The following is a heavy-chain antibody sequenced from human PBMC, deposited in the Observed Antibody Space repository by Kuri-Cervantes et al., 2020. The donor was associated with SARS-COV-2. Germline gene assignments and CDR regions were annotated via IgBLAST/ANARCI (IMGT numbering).Heavy chain of an antibody. CDR3: ARGITIFGVVPYYFDY. J-gene: IGHJ4*02. CDR1: GGSFSRYY. CDR2: VYNTGST. D-gene: IGHD3-3*01. V-gene: IGHV4-59*03. Sequence: SCAVSGGSFSRYYWNWVRQPPGKGLEWIGYVYNTGSTGYNPSLKSRVTISVDTSKRQFSLRLTSVTATDTAVYYCARGITIFGVVPYYFDYWGQGTLVTVSS.